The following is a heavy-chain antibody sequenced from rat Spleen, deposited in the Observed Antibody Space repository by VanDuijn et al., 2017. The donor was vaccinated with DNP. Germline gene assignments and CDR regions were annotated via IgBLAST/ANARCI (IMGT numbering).Heavy chain of an antibody. CDR2: INTGSGGT. CDR1: GYTFTTYY. J-gene: IGHJ1*01. Sequence: QVQLQQSGAELAKPGSSVKISCKASGYTFTTYYISRIKQTTGQDREYIGYINTGSGGTNYNEKFKGKATLTVDKSSSTAFMQLSSLTPDDSAVYYCARRRLPYWYFDFWGPGTMVTVSS. V-gene: IGHV1-43*01. CDR3: ARRRLPYWYFDF. D-gene: IGHD1-4*01.